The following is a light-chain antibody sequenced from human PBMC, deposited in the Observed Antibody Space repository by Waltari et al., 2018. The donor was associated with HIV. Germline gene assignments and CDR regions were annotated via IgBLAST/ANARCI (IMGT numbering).Light chain of an antibody. J-gene: IGKJ2*01. CDR1: QDIHTW. Sequence: DIQMTQSPSSVSASVGDRVTITCRASQDIHTWLAWYQQKPGRAPKLLIYATVNLESEVPSRFSGSGSGTDFTLTVSNLQPEDFAVYYCQQYGSSHTFGQGTKLEIK. CDR3: QQYGSSHT. V-gene: IGKV1D-12*01. CDR2: ATV.